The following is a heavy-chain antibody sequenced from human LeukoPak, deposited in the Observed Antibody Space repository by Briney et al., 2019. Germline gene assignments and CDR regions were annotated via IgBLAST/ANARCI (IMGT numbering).Heavy chain of an antibody. Sequence: GGSLRLSCAASGFTFSSYSMNWVRQAPGKGLEWVSYISSSSSTIYYADSVKGRFTISRDNAKNSLYLQMNSLRAEDTAVYYCARERRLYDILTGSENYYYYYMDVWGKGTTVTISS. J-gene: IGHJ6*03. CDR2: ISSSSSTI. V-gene: IGHV3-48*04. CDR3: ARERRLYDILTGSENYYYYYMDV. CDR1: GFTFSSYS. D-gene: IGHD3-9*01.